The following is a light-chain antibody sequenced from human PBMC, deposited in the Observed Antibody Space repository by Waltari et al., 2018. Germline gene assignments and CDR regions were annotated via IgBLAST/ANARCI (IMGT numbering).Light chain of an antibody. CDR1: QSVSTY. Sequence: EIVLTQSPATLSLSPGERATLSCRTSQSVSTYLAWYQQKPGQAPRLLLYDSANRATGNPARFSGRRSGTDFTLTISSLEPEDFAIYFCQQRSDWPPLTFGGGTKVEIK. CDR2: DSA. V-gene: IGKV3-11*01. CDR3: QQRSDWPPLT. J-gene: IGKJ4*01.